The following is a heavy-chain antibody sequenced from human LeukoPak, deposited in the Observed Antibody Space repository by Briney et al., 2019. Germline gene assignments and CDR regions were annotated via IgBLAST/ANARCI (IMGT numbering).Heavy chain of an antibody. J-gene: IGHJ4*02. CDR1: GFTFRTSW. Sequence: GGSLRLSCSDSGFTFRTSWMHWVRQGPGKGLLWVAHINSDGSNTAYADSVKGRFTISRDNAKSTLYLQMNSPRSEDTAVYYCARGDPLGNYWGQGTLVTVSS. CDR3: ARGDPLGNY. D-gene: IGHD7-27*01. CDR2: INSDGSNT. V-gene: IGHV3-74*01.